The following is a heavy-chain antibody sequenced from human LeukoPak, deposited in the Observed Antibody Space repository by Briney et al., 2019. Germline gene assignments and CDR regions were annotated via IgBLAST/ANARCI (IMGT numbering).Heavy chain of an antibody. CDR2: INPNSGGT. V-gene: IGHV1-2*02. J-gene: IGHJ4*02. CDR1: RYIFTGYY. D-gene: IGHD4-17*01. CDR3: AREMGFGDYLFDY. Sequence: ASVKVSCKASRYIFTGYYMHWVRQASGQGLEWMGWINPNSGGTSFAQKFQGRVTMTRDTSISTAYMEMSRLRSDDTAVYYCAREMGFGDYLFDYWGQGTLVTVSS.